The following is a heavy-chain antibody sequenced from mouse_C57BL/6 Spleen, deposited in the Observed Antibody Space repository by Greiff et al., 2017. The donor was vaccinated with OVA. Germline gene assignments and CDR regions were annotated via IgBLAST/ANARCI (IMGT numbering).Heavy chain of an antibody. CDR2: IYPGDGDT. J-gene: IGHJ2*01. D-gene: IGHD1-1*01. CDR1: GYAFSSSW. CDR3: ARSRFTTDGNFDD. V-gene: IGHV1-82*01. Sequence: QVQLKESGPELVKPGASVKISCKASGYAFSSSWMNWVKQRPGKGLEWIGRIYPGDGDTNYNGKFKGKATLTADKSSSTAYMQLSSLTSEDSAVYFCARSRFTTDGNFDDSGQGTTLTVAS.